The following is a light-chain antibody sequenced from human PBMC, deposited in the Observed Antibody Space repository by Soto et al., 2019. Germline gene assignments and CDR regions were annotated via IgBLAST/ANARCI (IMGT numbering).Light chain of an antibody. Sequence: QSVLTQPPSASGTPGQRVTISCSGSSSNIGSNYVYWYQQFPGTAPKLLIYRNNQRPSGVPDRFSGSKSGTSASLAISGLRSEDEADYYWAALDDSLSGHVVFGGGTKLTVL. CDR1: SSNIGSNY. CDR3: AALDDSLSGHVV. J-gene: IGLJ2*01. CDR2: RNN. V-gene: IGLV1-47*01.